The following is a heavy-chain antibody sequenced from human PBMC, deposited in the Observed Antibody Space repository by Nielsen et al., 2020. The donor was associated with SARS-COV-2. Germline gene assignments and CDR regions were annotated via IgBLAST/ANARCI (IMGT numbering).Heavy chain of an antibody. Sequence: SQTLSLTCAISGDRFSSNSVTWNWIRPAPSRGPEWLGRTYYRSKWSTDYAVSVKSRITINTDTSKNHFYLLMKSVTPEHTAVYYCTRGVYTKGFDYWGQGTLVTVSS. CDR2: TYYRSKWST. CDR3: TRGVYTKGFDY. CDR1: GDRFSSNSVT. D-gene: IGHD2-8*01. V-gene: IGHV6-1*01. J-gene: IGHJ4*02.